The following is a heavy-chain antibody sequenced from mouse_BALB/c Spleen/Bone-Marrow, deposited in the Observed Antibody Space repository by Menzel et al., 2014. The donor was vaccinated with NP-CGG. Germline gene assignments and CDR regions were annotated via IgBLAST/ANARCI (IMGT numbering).Heavy chain of an antibody. CDR1: GFTFSSYA. J-gene: IGHJ1*01. CDR2: ITGGGST. CDR3: ARGLYDGYENWCFDV. Sequence: EVKVVESGGGLVKPGGSLKLSCAASGFTFSSYAMSWVRQTPEKRLEWVASITGGGSTYYPDSVKGRFTISRDNARNILYLQMSSLRSEDMAMYYCARGLYDGYENWCFDVWGAGATVTVSS. V-gene: IGHV5-6-5*01. D-gene: IGHD2-3*01.